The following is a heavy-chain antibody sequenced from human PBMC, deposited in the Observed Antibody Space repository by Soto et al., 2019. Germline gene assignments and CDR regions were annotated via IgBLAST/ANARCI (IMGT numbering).Heavy chain of an antibody. CDR1: GGALISYV. D-gene: IGHD4-4*01. V-gene: IGHV1-69*13. CDR2: IIPMFNIT. J-gene: IGHJ6*02. Sequence: SVNGSCKASGGALISYVYNWVRQAPGQGLEWMGGIIPMFNITNFAQKFQGRITITADESTTTAYMELSSLRSEDTAVYYCAGLPTVSRRPYCMHVWALGT. CDR3: AGLPTVSRRPYCMHV.